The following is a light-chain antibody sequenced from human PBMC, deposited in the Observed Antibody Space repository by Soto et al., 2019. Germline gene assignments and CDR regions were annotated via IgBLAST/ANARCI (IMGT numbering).Light chain of an antibody. Sequence: KPGQAPRLLIYGASSRATGIPDRFSGSGCVTGFTLTISRLEPEDFAVYYCQQYNNWPMGTFGQGTRLEI. CDR3: QQYNNWPMGT. CDR2: GAS. J-gene: IGKJ5*01. V-gene: IGKV3-20*01.